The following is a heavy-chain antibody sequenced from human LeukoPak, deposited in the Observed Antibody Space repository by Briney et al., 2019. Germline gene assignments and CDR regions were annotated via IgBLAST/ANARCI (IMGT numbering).Heavy chain of an antibody. CDR2: VFSSGST. CDR1: GGSIRSYY. CDR3: ARDPGYSSPRGDY. D-gene: IGHD5-18*01. V-gene: IGHV4-59*01. J-gene: IGHJ4*02. Sequence: SETLSLTCSVSGGSIRSYYWNWIRQSPGKGLEWLGCVFSSGSTNYNPSLKSRITISVDTSKNQFALKLNSVTAADTAVYYCARDPGYSSPRGDYWGQGTLVTFSS.